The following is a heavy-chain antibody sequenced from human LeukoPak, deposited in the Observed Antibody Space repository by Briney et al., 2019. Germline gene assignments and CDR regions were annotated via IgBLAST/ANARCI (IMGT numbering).Heavy chain of an antibody. D-gene: IGHD4-17*01. CDR1: GYIFPSYW. J-gene: IGHJ4*02. V-gene: IGHV5-51*01. Sequence: GESLKISSQGSGYIFPSYWIGWVRQMPGKGLEWMGIIYPGDSDTRYSPSFQGQVTISADKSISTAYLQWSSLKASDTAMYYCARLYTVTGGNYFDYWGQGTLVTVSS. CDR2: IYPGDSDT. CDR3: ARLYTVTGGNYFDY.